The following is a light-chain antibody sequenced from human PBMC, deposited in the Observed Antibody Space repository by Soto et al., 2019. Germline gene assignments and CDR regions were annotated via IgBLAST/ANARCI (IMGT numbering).Light chain of an antibody. CDR2: DAS. CDR1: QSVSSY. Sequence: EIVLTQSPATLSLSPGERATLSCRASQSVSSYLAWYQQKPGQAPRLLIYDASNRASGIPARFSGSGSGTDFTHTISSLEPEDFAVYYCQQRSKWLTFGGGTKVEIK. V-gene: IGKV3-11*01. J-gene: IGKJ4*01. CDR3: QQRSKWLT.